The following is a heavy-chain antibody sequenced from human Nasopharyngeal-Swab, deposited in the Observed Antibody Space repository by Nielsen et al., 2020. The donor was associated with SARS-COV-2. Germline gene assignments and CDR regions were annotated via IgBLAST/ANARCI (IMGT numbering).Heavy chain of an antibody. J-gene: IGHJ4*02. CDR1: GGSISSSNW. D-gene: IGHD5-12*01. CDR3: ARGIVATTLCSYFDY. Sequence: SETLSLTCAVSGGSISSSNWWSWVRQPPGKGLEWIGEIYHSGSTNYNPSLKSRVTISVDKSKNQFSLKLSSVTAADTAVYYCARGIVATTLCSYFDYWGQGTLVTVSS. V-gene: IGHV4-4*02. CDR2: IYHSGST.